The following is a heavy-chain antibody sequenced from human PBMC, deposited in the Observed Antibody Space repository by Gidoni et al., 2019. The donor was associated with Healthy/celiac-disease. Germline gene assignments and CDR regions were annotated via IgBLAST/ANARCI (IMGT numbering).Heavy chain of an antibody. CDR3: AIGSSEDAFDI. CDR1: GGSVSSGSYY. D-gene: IGHD3-22*01. Sequence: QVQLQESGPGLVKPSETLSLTCTVSGGSVSSGSYYWSWIRQPPGKGLEWIGYIYYSGSTNYNPSLKSRVTISVDTSKNQFSLKLSSVTAADTAVYYCAIGSSEDAFDIWGQGTMVTVSS. CDR2: IYYSGST. V-gene: IGHV4-61*01. J-gene: IGHJ3*02.